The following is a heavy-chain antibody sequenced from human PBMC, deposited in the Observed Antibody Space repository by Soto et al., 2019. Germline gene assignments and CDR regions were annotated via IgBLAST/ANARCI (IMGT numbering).Heavy chain of an antibody. D-gene: IGHD2-15*01. CDR3: ARHYAVVLYHFDY. Sequence: TSETLSLTWTVSGGSISSGGYYWSWIRPHPGKGLEWIGYIYYSGSTYYNPSLKSRVTTSVDTSKNQFSLKLSSVTAADTAVYYCARHYAVVLYHFDYWGLGTLVTVSS. V-gene: IGHV4-39*01. CDR1: GGSISSGGYY. J-gene: IGHJ4*02. CDR2: IYYSGST.